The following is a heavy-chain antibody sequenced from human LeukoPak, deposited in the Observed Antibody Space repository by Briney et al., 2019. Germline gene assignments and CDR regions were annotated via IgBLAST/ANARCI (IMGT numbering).Heavy chain of an antibody. V-gene: IGHV4-39*01. CDR2: IYYSGNT. J-gene: IGHJ6*02. CDR3: ARGPVYYYYYYGMDV. CDR1: GGSISSSSYY. Sequence: PSETLSLTCTVSGGSISSSSYYWGWIRQPPGKGLEWIGNIYYSGNTYYNPSLKSRVTISVDTSKNQFSLKLSSVTAADTAVYYCARGPVYYYYYYGMDVWGQGTTVTVSS.